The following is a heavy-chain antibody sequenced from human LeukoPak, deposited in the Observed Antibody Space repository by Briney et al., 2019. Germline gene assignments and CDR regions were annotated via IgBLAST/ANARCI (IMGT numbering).Heavy chain of an antibody. Sequence: PSETLSLTCTVSGGSISSSSYYWGWIRQPPGKGLEWIGSIYYSGSTYYNPSLKSRVTISVDTSKNQFSLKLSSVTAEDPAVYYCAKVTADYDILPGQSPVGAFDIWGQGTMVTVSS. CDR3: AKVTADYDILPGQSPVGAFDI. CDR2: IYYSGST. J-gene: IGHJ3*02. V-gene: IGHV4-39*07. CDR1: GGSISSSSYY. D-gene: IGHD3-9*01.